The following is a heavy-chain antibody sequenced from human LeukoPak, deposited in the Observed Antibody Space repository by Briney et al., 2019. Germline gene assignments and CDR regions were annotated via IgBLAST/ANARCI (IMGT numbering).Heavy chain of an antibody. V-gene: IGHV4-34*01. CDR2: INHSGST. D-gene: IGHD3-10*02. Sequence: SETLSLTCAVYGGSFSGYYWSWIRQPPGKGLEWIGEINHSGSTNYNPSLKSRVTVSVDTSKNQFSLKLSSVTAADTAVYYCARGESITMFGVPLDAFDIWGQGTMVTVPS. CDR3: ARGESITMFGVPLDAFDI. CDR1: GGSFSGYY. J-gene: IGHJ3*02.